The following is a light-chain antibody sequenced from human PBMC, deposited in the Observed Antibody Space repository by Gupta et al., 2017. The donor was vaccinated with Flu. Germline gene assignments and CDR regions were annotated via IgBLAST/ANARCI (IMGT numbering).Light chain of an antibody. CDR2: ENE. CDR1: SSNIGIHP. CDR3: GAWDGNLSIEI. V-gene: IGLV1-51*02. J-gene: IGLJ1*01. Sequence: QSVLTQPPSVSAAPGQKVTISCSGSSSNIGIHPVSWYRQVSGAAPKLLIYENEKRPSGISDRFSGARSGTSATLGITGLQTGDEADYYCGAWDGNLSIEILGTGTKVTVL.